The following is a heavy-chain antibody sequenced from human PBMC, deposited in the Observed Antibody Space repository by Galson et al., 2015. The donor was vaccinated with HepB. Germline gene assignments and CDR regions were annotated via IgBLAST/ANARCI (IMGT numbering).Heavy chain of an antibody. Sequence: SLRLSCAASGFTFGDYAMSWFRQAPGKGLEWVGFIRSKAYGGTTEYAASVKGRFTISRDDSKSIAYLQMNSLKPKDTAVYYCTSHLKAERWLQFPYYFDYWGQGTLVTVSS. J-gene: IGHJ4*02. CDR2: IRSKAYGGTT. D-gene: IGHD5-24*01. CDR1: GFTFGDYA. CDR3: TSHLKAERWLQFPYYFDY. V-gene: IGHV3-49*03.